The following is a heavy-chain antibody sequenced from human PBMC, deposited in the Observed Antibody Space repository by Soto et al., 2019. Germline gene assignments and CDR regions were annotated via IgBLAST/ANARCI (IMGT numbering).Heavy chain of an antibody. J-gene: IGHJ2*01. D-gene: IGHD4-17*01. Sequence: GGSLRLSCVASGFTLSSYEINWVRQAPGKGLEWLSYIDTSGSTIYYADSVKGRFTISRDNAKNSLYLQMNSLRAEDTAVYSCARDDYGGDSVYWYSDLWGRGTLVTVSS. CDR2: IDTSGSTI. V-gene: IGHV3-48*03. CDR1: GFTLSSYE. CDR3: ARDDYGGDSVYWYSDL.